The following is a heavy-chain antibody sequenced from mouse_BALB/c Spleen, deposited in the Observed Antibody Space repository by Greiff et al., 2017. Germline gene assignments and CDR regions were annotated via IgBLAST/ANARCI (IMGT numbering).Heavy chain of an antibody. CDR1: GFNIKDTY. D-gene: IGHD1-1*01. CDR2: IDPANGNT. Sequence: VQLQQSGAELVRSGASVKLSCTASGFNIKDTYMHWVKQRPEQGLEWIGRIDPANGNTKYDPKFQGKATITADTSSNTAYLQLSSLTSEDTAVYYCARPGSSYRYFDVWGAGTTVTVSS. J-gene: IGHJ1*01. CDR3: ARPGSSYRYFDV. V-gene: IGHV14-3*02.